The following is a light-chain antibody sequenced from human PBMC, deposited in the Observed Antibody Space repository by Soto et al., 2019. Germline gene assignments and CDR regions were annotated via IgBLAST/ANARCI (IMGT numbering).Light chain of an antibody. V-gene: IGLV2-14*01. CDR3: SSYTRSNTWV. Sequence: QSALTQPASMSGSPGQSITISCTGTRTDAGGYNYVSWYQQHPAKVPKLLIYEVSNRPSGVSNRFSGSKSSSTASLTISGLQPEDEGDYYCSSYTRSNTWVFGGGTQLTVL. CDR2: EVS. J-gene: IGLJ3*02. CDR1: RTDAGGYNY.